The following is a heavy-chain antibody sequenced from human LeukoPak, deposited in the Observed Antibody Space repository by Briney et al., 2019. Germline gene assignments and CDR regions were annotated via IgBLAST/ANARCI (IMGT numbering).Heavy chain of an antibody. CDR3: ARARTLDFWSGSPFDI. Sequence: QPSETLSLTCTVSGGSISSGGYYWSWVRQPPGKGLEWIGYIYHSGSTYYNPSLKSRVTISVDRSKNQFSLKLSSVTAADTAVYYCARARTLDFWSGSPFDIWGQGTMVTVSS. V-gene: IGHV4-30-2*01. J-gene: IGHJ3*02. D-gene: IGHD3-3*01. CDR2: IYHSGST. CDR1: GGSISSGGYY.